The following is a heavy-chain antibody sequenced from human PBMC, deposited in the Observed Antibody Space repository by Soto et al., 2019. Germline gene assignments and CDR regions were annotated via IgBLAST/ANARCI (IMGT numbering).Heavy chain of an antibody. CDR2: IIPIFGTA. CDR3: ARWDNWNSNWFDP. D-gene: IGHD1-7*01. J-gene: IGHJ5*02. Sequence: SVKVSCKASGGTFSSYAISWVRQAPGQGLEWMGGIIPIFGTANYAQKFQGRVTITADESTSTAYMELSSLRSEDTAVYYCARWDNWNSNWFDPWGQGTLVTVSS. CDR1: GGTFSSYA. V-gene: IGHV1-69*13.